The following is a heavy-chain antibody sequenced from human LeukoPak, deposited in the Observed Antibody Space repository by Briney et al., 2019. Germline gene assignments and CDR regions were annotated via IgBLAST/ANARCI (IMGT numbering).Heavy chain of an antibody. J-gene: IGHJ4*02. Sequence: PGGSLRLSCAASGFSFSNYWMAWVRQAPGKGPEWVANIKPDGSEKYYVDSVKGRFTISRDNAKNSLSLQVGSLTAEDTAVYYCARYGCSSSCYGFDCWGQGTLVTVSS. D-gene: IGHD2-2*01. CDR1: GFSFSNYW. V-gene: IGHV3-7*02. CDR3: ARYGCSSSCYGFDC. CDR2: IKPDGSEK.